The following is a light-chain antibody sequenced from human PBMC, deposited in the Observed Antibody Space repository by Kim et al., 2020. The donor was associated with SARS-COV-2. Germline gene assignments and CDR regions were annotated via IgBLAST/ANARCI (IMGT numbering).Light chain of an antibody. CDR3: QSYDSSLSGSV. CDR1: RSNIGAGYA. Sequence: RITIACTGSRSNIGAGYAVHWYQQLPGTAPKLLIYGNSNRPSGVPDRFSGSKSGTSASLAITGLQAEDEADYYCQSYDSSLSGSVFGGGTQLTVL. J-gene: IGLJ2*01. CDR2: GNS. V-gene: IGLV1-40*01.